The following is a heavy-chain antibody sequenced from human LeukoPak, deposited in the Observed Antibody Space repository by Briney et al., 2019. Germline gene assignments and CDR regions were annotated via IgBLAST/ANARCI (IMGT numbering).Heavy chain of an antibody. D-gene: IGHD6-19*01. J-gene: IGHJ4*02. CDR2: IYSGGTI. V-gene: IGHV3-53*05. CDR1: GFTVSTNC. Sequence: GGSLRLSCAASGFTVSTNCMTWVRQAPGKGLEWVSTIYSGGTIYYADSVMGRFTISRDNDKNSLYLQMNSLRSDDTALYYCARESGSSGRYDYWGRETLVTVAS. CDR3: ARESGSSGRYDY.